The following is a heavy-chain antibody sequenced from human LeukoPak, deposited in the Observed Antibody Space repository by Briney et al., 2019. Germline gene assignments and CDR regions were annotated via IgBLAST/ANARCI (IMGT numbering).Heavy chain of an antibody. CDR2: IIPIFGSA. J-gene: IGHJ4*02. CDR1: GGTFSSYA. V-gene: IGHV1-69*01. Sequence: GSSVKVSCTASGGTFSSYAISWVRQAPGQGLEWMGGIIPIFGSANYAQKFQGRVTITADESTSTAYMELSSLRSEDTAVYYCARVPPHDYGDYVGVYYFDYWGQGTLVTVSS. D-gene: IGHD4-17*01. CDR3: ARVPPHDYGDYVGVYYFDY.